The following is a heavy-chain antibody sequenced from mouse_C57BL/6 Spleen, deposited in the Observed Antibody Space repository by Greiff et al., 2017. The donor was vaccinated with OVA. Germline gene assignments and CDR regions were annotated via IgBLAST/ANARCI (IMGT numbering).Heavy chain of an antibody. Sequence: VQLKESGPGLVKPSQSLSLTCSVTGYSITSGYYWNWIRQFPGNKLEWMGYISYDGSNNYNPSLKNRISITRDTSKNQFFLKLNSVTTEDTATYYGAREVFYDGYYRYAMDYWGQGTSVTVSS. CDR2: ISYDGSN. J-gene: IGHJ4*01. D-gene: IGHD2-3*01. V-gene: IGHV3-6*01. CDR3: AREVFYDGYYRYAMDY. CDR1: GYSITSGYY.